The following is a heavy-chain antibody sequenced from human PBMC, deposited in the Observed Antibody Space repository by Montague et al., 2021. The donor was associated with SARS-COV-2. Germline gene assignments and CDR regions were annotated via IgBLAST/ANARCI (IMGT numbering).Heavy chain of an antibody. CDR2: VHYTGST. CDR3: ARAQNTCFIANCVNYFEF. Sequence: SETLSLTCEVSGDSISSYYWSWIRQSPGKGLEWIGYVHYTGSTKYTPSLKTRVTLTLDTPKNHFSLKLRSVTAADTAIYYCARAQNTCFIANCVNYFEFWGLGALVTVSS. D-gene: IGHD1-1*01. CDR1: GDSISSYY. J-gene: IGHJ4*02. V-gene: IGHV4-59*01.